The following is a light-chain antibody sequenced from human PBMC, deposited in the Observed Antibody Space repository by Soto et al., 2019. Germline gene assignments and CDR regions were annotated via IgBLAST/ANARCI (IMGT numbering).Light chain of an antibody. CDR2: AAS. CDR1: QGISSY. J-gene: IGKJ4*01. Sequence: AIRMTQSPSSLSASTGDRVTITCRASQGISSYLAWYQQKPGKAPKLLIYAASTLQSGVPSRFSGSGSGTDFTLTISWLQYEDFASYYCQQYYSYPLTFGGGTKVEIK. CDR3: QQYYSYPLT. V-gene: IGKV1-8*01.